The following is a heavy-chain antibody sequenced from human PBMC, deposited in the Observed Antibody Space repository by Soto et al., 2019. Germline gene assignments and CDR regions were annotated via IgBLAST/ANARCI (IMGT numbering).Heavy chain of an antibody. CDR1: GGSISSSNW. CDR2: IYHSGST. D-gene: IGHD4-17*01. J-gene: IGHJ6*02. Sequence: QVQLQESGPGLVKPSGTLSLTCAVSGGSISSSNWWSWVRQPPGTGLEWMGEIYHSGSTNYNPSLKSRVTIAVDKSKNQCALKLSSVTAADTAVYYGARRTVTTFYYGMDVWGQGTTVTVSS. V-gene: IGHV4-4*02. CDR3: ARRTVTTFYYGMDV.